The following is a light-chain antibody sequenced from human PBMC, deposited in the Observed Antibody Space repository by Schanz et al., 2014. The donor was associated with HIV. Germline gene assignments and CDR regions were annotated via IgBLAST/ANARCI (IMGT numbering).Light chain of an antibody. CDR2: GAS. CDR3: QQYDSPPWT. V-gene: IGKV3-20*01. J-gene: IGKJ1*01. Sequence: EIVLTQSPGSLSLSPGGRATLSCGASQRISSNFAWYQQKPGQAPRLLIYGASTRATDVPARFSGSGSGTEFTLTISRVEPEDYAVYYCQQYDSPPWTFGQGTKVEVK. CDR1: QRISSN.